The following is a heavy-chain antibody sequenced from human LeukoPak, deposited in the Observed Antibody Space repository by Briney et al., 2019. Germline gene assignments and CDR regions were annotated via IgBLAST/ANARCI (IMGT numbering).Heavy chain of an antibody. J-gene: IGHJ4*02. D-gene: IGHD6-19*01. CDR1: GYTFTSYY. Sequence: ASVKVSCKASGYTFTSYYMHWVRQAPGQGLEWMGIINPSGGSTSYAQKFQGRVTMTRNTSISTAYMELSSLRSEDTAVYYCARNSGWYPDWGQGTLVTVSS. CDR2: INPSGGST. V-gene: IGHV1-46*01. CDR3: ARNSGWYPD.